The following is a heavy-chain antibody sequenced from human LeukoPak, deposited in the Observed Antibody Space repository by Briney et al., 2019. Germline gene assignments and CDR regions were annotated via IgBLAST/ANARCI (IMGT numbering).Heavy chain of an antibody. Sequence: SETLSLTCAVYGGSFSGYYWSWIRQPPGKGLEWIGEINHSGSTNCNPSLKSRVTISVDTSKNQFSLKLSSVTAADTAVYYCARGKSGYEFPPYWYFDLWGRGTLVTVSS. CDR2: INHSGST. V-gene: IGHV4-34*01. CDR3: ARGKSGYEFPPYWYFDL. J-gene: IGHJ2*01. D-gene: IGHD5-12*01. CDR1: GGSFSGYY.